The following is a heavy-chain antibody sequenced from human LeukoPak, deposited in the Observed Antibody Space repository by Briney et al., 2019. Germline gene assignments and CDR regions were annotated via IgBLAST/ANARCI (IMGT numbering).Heavy chain of an antibody. CDR1: GFTFSSYA. CDR2: ISGSGGST. D-gene: IGHD3-10*01. Sequence: PGGSLRLSCAASGFTFSSYAMSWVRQAPGKGLEWVSAISGSGGSTYYAGSVKGRFTISRDNSKNTLYLQMNSLRAEDTAVYYCVTKEVLLWFGELDYWGQGTLVTVSS. V-gene: IGHV3-23*01. J-gene: IGHJ4*02. CDR3: VTKEVLLWFGELDY.